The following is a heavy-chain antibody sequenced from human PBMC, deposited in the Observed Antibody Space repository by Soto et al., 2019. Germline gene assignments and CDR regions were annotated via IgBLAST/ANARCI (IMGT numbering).Heavy chain of an antibody. Sequence: QITLKESGPTLVKPTETLTLTCTFSGFSLSTSGVNVGWIRQPPGKALEWLALIYWDDDKRYCPSLKSRLTITKDTSKNQVVLTMTNMDPVDTATYYCAHSRWLQSPFDPWGQGTLVTVSS. V-gene: IGHV2-5*02. J-gene: IGHJ5*02. CDR3: AHSRWLQSPFDP. CDR1: GFSLSTSGVN. CDR2: IYWDDDK. D-gene: IGHD4-4*01.